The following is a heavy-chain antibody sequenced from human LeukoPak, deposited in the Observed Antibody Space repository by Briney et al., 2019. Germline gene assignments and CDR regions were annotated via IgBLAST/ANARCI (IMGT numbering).Heavy chain of an antibody. Sequence: GGSLRLSCAASGFTFSSYSMNWVRQAPGKGLEWVSYISSSDSTIYYADSVKGRFTISRDNAKNSLYLQMNSLRAGDTAVYYCARTIEMATISYFDYWGQGTLVTVSP. CDR3: ARTIEMATISYFDY. V-gene: IGHV3-48*04. D-gene: IGHD5-24*01. CDR2: ISSSDSTI. J-gene: IGHJ4*02. CDR1: GFTFSSYS.